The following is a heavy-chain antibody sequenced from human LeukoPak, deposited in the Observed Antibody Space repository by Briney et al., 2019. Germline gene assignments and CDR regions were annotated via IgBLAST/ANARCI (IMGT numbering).Heavy chain of an antibody. D-gene: IGHD3-3*01. CDR1: GGSISSYY. Sequence: SETLSLTCTVSGGSISSYYWTWIRQPPGKGLEWIGYIYYSGSTNYNPSLKSRVTISVDTSKNQFSLKLSSVTAADTAVYYCARDNDFWSDYYRLFDYWGQGTLVTVSS. V-gene: IGHV4-59*12. CDR3: ARDNDFWSDYYRLFDY. J-gene: IGHJ4*02. CDR2: IYYSGST.